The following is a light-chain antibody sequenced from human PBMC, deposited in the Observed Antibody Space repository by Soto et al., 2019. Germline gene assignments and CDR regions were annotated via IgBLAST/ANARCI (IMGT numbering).Light chain of an antibody. CDR2: GAS. CDR3: QQRSNWPPIT. Sequence: EVVMTQSPATLSVSPGERVTLSCRASQSVYVNVAWYQQKPGQAPRLLIYGASSRATGIPDRFSGSGSGTDFTLTISSLEPEDFAVYYCQQRSNWPPITFGQGTRLEIK. J-gene: IGKJ5*01. V-gene: IGKV3-11*01. CDR1: QSVYVN.